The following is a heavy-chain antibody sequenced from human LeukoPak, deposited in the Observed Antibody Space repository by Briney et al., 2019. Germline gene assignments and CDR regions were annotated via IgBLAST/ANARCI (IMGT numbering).Heavy chain of an antibody. CDR3: ATNTVDIVATIFDY. Sequence: ASVKVSCKVSGYTLTELSMHWVRQAPGKGLEWMGGFDPEDGETIYAQKFQGRVTMTEDTSTDTAYMEPSSLRSEDTAVYYCATNTVDIVATIFDYWGQGTLVTVSS. J-gene: IGHJ4*02. CDR2: FDPEDGET. CDR1: GYTLTELS. D-gene: IGHD5-12*01. V-gene: IGHV1-24*01.